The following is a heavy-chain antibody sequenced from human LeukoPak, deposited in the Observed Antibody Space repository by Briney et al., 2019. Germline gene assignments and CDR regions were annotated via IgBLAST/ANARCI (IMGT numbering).Heavy chain of an antibody. J-gene: IGHJ4*02. D-gene: IGHD3-10*01. CDR2: IYYSGST. V-gene: IGHV4-39*07. CDR3: ARTRYYYNSRSYGAPYYFDY. CDR1: GVSISSSSYY. Sequence: SETLSLTCTVSGVSISSSSYYWGWIRQPPGKGLEWIGSIYYSGSTYYNPSLKSRVTISVDTSKNQFSLKLSSVTAADTAVYYCARTRYYYNSRSYGAPYYFDYWGQGTLVTVSS.